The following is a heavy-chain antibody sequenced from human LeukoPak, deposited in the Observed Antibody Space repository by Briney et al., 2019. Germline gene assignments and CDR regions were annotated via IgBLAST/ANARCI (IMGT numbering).Heavy chain of an antibody. CDR2: ISYDGSNK. D-gene: IGHD4-17*01. Sequence: GGSLRLSCAASGFTFSSYAMHWVRQAPGKGLEWVAVISYDGSNKYYADSVKGRFTISRDNSKNTLYLQMNSLRAEDTAVFYCAKIYRAHGDYHSFDVWGQGTMVTVSS. J-gene: IGHJ3*01. CDR3: AKIYRAHGDYHSFDV. CDR1: GFTFSSYA. V-gene: IGHV3-30*04.